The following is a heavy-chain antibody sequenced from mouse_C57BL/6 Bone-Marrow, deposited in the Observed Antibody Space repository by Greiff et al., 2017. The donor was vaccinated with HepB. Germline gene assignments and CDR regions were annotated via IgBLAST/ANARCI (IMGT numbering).Heavy chain of an antibody. V-gene: IGHV5-15*04. J-gene: IGHJ1*03. D-gene: IGHD2-4*01. CDR1: GFTFSDYG. CDR2: SSYLAYSI. Sequence: EVMLVESGGGLVKPGGSLKLSCAASGFTFSDYGMAWVRQAPRKGPEWVAFSSYLAYSIYYADNVTGRFTISRENAKNTLYLEMSSLRSEDTAMYYCARHRTYDYDWYFDVWGTGTTFTVSS. CDR3: ARHRTYDYDWYFDV.